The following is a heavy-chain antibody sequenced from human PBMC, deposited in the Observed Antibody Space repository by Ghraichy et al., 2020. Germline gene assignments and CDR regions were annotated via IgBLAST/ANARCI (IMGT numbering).Heavy chain of an antibody. D-gene: IGHD3-10*01. V-gene: IGHV4-34*01. CDR1: GGSFSGYY. CDR3: ARGGFREEHYYYYGMDV. Sequence: SETLSLTCAVYGGSFSGYYWSWIRQPPGKGLEWIGEINHSGSTNYNPSLKSRVTISVDTSKNQFSLKLSSVTAADTAVYYCARGGFREEHYYYYGMDVWGQGTTVTVSS. J-gene: IGHJ6*02. CDR2: INHSGST.